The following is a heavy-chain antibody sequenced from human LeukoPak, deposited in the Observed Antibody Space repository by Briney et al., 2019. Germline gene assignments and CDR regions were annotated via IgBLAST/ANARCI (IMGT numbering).Heavy chain of an antibody. D-gene: IGHD3-9*01. J-gene: IGHJ6*02. Sequence: GGSLRLSCAASGFTFSDYYMSWIRQAPGKGLEWVSYISSSGSTIYYADSVKGRFTISRDNAKNSLYLQMNSLRAEDTAVYYCARAISYYDILTGYYYYYGMVVWGRGTTVTVSS. CDR1: GFTFSDYY. CDR3: ARAISYYDILTGYYYYYGMVV. V-gene: IGHV3-11*01. CDR2: ISSSGSTI.